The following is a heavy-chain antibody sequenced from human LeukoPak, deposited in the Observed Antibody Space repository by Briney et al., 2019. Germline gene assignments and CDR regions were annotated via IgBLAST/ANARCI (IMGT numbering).Heavy chain of an antibody. V-gene: IGHV3-23*01. CDR3: AKVGGGWTFDY. D-gene: IGHD3-16*01. J-gene: IGHJ4*02. CDR2: ISDNGEST. CDR1: GFTFGIYD. Sequence: GGSLRLSCAASGFTFGIYDVTWVRQAPGKGLEWVSSISDNGESTYYADSVKGRFTISRDNSKNTLYLQMNSLSAEDTAVYHCAKVGGGWTFDYWGQGILVTVSS.